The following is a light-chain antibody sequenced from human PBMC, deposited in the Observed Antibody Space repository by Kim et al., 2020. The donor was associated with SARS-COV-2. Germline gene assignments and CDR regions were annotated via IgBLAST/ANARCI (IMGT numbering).Light chain of an antibody. CDR2: YDS. CDR1: NIGSKS. J-gene: IGLJ2*01. Sequence: PGKTAQITCGGNNIGSKSGHWYQQKPGQAPVLVIYYDSDRPSGIPERFSGSNSGNTATLTISRVEAGDEADYYCQVWDSSSDHHVVFGGGTQLTVL. V-gene: IGLV3-21*04. CDR3: QVWDSSSDHHVV.